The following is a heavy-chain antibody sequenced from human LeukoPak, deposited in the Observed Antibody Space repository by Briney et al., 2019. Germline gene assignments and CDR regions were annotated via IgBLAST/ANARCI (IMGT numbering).Heavy chain of an antibody. CDR1: GYTFTGYY. D-gene: IGHD6-13*01. CDR2: INPNSGGT. CDR3: ASLNTGYSSSLEYFDY. J-gene: IGHJ4*02. V-gene: IGHV1-2*02. Sequence: GASVKVSCKASGYTFTGYYMHWVRQAPGQGLEWMGWINPNSGGTNYAQKFQGRVTMTRDTSISTAYMELSRLRSDDTAVYYCASLNTGYSSSLEYFDYWGQGTLVTVSS.